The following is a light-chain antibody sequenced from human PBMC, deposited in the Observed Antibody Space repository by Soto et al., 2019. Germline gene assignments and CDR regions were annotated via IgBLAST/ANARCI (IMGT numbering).Light chain of an antibody. CDR1: QSISSH. V-gene: IGKV3-11*01. J-gene: IGKJ4*01. Sequence: EIVLTQSPATLSLSPGGRATLSCRASQSISSHLAWYQQKPGQAPRLLIYGASTRATGIPARFSGSGSGTDFTLTISSLEPEDFAVYYCQQRINWPLTFGGGTKVEIK. CDR2: GAS. CDR3: QQRINWPLT.